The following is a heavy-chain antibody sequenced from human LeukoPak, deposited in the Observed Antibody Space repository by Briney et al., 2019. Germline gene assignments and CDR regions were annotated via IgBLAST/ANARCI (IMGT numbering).Heavy chain of an antibody. CDR2: IYSGGST. D-gene: IGHD3-22*01. J-gene: IGHJ4*02. Sequence: GGSLRLSCAASGFTVSSNYMSWVRKAPGKGLEWVSVIYSGGSTYYADSVKGRFTISRDNSKNTLYLQMNSLRAEDTAVYYCARDKGYYYDSSGYHDYWGQGTLVTVSS. CDR3: ARDKGYYYDSSGYHDY. CDR1: GFTVSSNY. V-gene: IGHV3-53*01.